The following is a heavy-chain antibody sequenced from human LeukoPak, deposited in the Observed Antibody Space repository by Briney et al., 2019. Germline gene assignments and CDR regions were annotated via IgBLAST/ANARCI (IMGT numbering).Heavy chain of an antibody. CDR3: ARDPYSSTWSYGMDV. CDR2: IKQDGSEE. J-gene: IGHJ6*02. D-gene: IGHD6-6*01. V-gene: IGHV3-7*05. Sequence: GGSLRLSCAASGFIFSTYWMSWVRQAPGKGLEWVANIKQDGSEEVYVDSLKGRFTISRDNAKNSLFLQMNTLRAEDTAVYYCARDPYSSTWSYGMDVWGQGTTVTVSS. CDR1: GFIFSTYW.